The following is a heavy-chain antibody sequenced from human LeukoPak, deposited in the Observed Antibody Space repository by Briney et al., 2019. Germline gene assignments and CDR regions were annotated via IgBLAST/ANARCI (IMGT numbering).Heavy chain of an antibody. Sequence: GGSLRLSCATSGFTFSSYSMNWVRQAPGKGLEWVSYISFRSTSIYYADSVKGRFTISRDNAKNSLSLQMNSLRDEDTAIYYCARGQVGDYSSWLDYWGQGTLVTVSS. CDR2: ISFRSTSI. CDR3: ARGQVGDYSSWLDY. V-gene: IGHV3-48*02. CDR1: GFTFSSYS. J-gene: IGHJ4*02. D-gene: IGHD6-13*01.